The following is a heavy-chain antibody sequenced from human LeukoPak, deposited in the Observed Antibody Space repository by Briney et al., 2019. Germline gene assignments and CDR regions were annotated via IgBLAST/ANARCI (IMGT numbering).Heavy chain of an antibody. CDR1: GGSISSYC. CDR2: IYYSGST. D-gene: IGHD1-7*01. CDR3: AWGRNYGSLFWFDP. V-gene: IGHV4-59*01. Sequence: PSETLSLTCTVSGGSISSYCWSWIRQPPGKGLEWIGYIYYSGSTNYNPSLKSRVTISVDTSKNQFSLKLSSVTAADTAVYYCAWGRNYGSLFWFDPWGQGTLVTVSS. J-gene: IGHJ5*02.